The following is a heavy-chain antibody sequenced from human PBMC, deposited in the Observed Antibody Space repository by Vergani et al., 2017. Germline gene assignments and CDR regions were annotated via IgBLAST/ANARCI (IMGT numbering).Heavy chain of an antibody. D-gene: IGHD2-21*02. CDR1: GYPFTAYH. V-gene: IGHV1-46*03. J-gene: IGHJ4*02. CDR2: ISPDGFST. Sequence: QVQLVQFGAEVGKPGASVKISCKASGYPFTAYHIHWVRQAPEQGLEWVGVISPDGFSTFYAQKFQGRITITRDTSTSTVYVEVTSLRSDDTAVYYCARAPPLTVFFDCWRQGTLVTDSS. CDR3: ARAPPLTVFFDC.